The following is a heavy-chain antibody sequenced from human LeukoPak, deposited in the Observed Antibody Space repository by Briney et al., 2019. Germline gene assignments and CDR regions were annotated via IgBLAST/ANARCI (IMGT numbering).Heavy chain of an antibody. CDR1: GFTFSSYS. D-gene: IGHD2-2*01. J-gene: IGHJ4*02. CDR2: ISSSSSYI. V-gene: IGHV3-21*01. CDR3: ARGRDCSSTSCYLVDY. Sequence: GGSLRLSCAASGFTFSSYSMNWVRQAPGTGLEWVSSISSSSSYIYYADSVKGRFTISRDSAKNSLYLQMNSLRAEDTAVYYCARGRDCSSTSCYLVDYWGQGTLVTVSS.